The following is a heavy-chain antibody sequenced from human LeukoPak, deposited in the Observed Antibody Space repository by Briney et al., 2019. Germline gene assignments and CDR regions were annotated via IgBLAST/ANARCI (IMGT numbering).Heavy chain of an antibody. CDR2: ISGSGGST. D-gene: IGHD4-23*01. J-gene: IGHJ4*02. CDR1: GFTFSSYA. CDR3: AKKPGGNSGPFDY. Sequence: PGGSLRLSCAASGFTFSSYAMSWVRQAPGKGLEWVSAISGSGGSTYYADSVKGRFTISRDNSKNTLYLQMNSLRAEDTAVYHCAKKPGGNSGPFDYWGQGTLVTVSS. V-gene: IGHV3-23*01.